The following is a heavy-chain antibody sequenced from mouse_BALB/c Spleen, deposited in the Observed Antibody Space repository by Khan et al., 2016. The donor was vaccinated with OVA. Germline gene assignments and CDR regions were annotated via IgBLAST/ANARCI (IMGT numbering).Heavy chain of an antibody. V-gene: IGHV2-6-1*01. CDR2: IWNDGTT. CDR3: ARQPYYHYNIMDY. D-gene: IGHD2-10*01. CDR1: GFLLTNYG. Sequence: QVQLKQSGPGLAAPSQSLSITCTISGFLLTNYGVHWVRQPPGKGLEWLVVIWNDGTTTYNSALKSRLTITKDNSQSQVFLTMNSLQTDDTAIYFCARQPYYHYNIMDYWGQGTSVTVSS. J-gene: IGHJ4*01.